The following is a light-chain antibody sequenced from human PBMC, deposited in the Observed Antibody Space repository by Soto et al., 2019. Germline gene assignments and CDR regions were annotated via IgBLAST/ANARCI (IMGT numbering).Light chain of an antibody. J-gene: IGKJ4*01. CDR3: QHYNGYPLT. CDR1: QRISTW. CDR2: QAS. V-gene: IGKV1-5*03. Sequence: MTQSPSTLSASVGDRVTITCRASQRISTWLAWHQQKPGKAPKLLIYQASSLESGVPSRFSGSGSGTEFTLTISSLQPNDSATYYCQHYNGYPLTFGGGTKVEIK.